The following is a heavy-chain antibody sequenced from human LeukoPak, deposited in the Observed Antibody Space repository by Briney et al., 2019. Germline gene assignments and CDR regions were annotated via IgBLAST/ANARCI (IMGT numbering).Heavy chain of an antibody. CDR2: INHSGST. J-gene: IGHJ4*02. D-gene: IGHD3-22*01. CDR1: GRSLSGYY. CDR3: ARVPLYYDSSALDY. Sequence: SETLSLICAVYGRSLSGYYWSGMPQPPGKALEWIGEINHSGSTNYNPSLKSRVTISVDTSKNQFSLKLSSVTAADTAVYYCARVPLYYDSSALDYWGQGTLVTVSS. V-gene: IGHV4-34*01.